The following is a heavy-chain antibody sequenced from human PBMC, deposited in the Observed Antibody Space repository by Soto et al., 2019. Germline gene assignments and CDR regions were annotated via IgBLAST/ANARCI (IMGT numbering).Heavy chain of an antibody. V-gene: IGHV4-4*02. D-gene: IGHD1-26*01. CDR1: GGSISISNW. CDR2: IHHSGSA. Sequence: QVQLQESGPGLVKPSETLSLTCAVSGGSISISNWWSWVRQTPRKGLEWIGQIHHSGSANYSPSLTGLVTIAVDKSKNQFSLKMNSVTAADTAVYYCARGGYYFYMDVWGKGTTVTVSS. CDR3: ARGGYYFYMDV. J-gene: IGHJ6*03.